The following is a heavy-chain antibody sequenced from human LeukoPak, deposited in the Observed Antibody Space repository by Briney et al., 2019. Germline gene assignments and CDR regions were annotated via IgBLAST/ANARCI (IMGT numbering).Heavy chain of an antibody. CDR3: ARVARLEAQWELLI. CDR1: GYTFPGYY. V-gene: IGHV1-2*02. D-gene: IGHD1-26*01. CDR2: INPNSGGT. Sequence: ASVKVSCKASGYTFPGYYMHWVRQAPGQGLGWMGWINPNSGGTNYAQKFQGRVTMTGDTSISTAYMELSRLRSDDTAVYYCARVARLEAQWELLIWGQGTLVTVSS. J-gene: IGHJ4*02.